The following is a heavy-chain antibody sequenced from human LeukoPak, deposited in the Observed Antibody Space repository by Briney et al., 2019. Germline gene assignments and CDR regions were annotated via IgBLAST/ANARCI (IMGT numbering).Heavy chain of an antibody. J-gene: IGHJ5*02. D-gene: IGHD3-10*01. CDR2: MNPNSGNT. CDR3: ARVGLLWFGEPFDP. V-gene: IGHV1-8*02. Sequence: ASVKVSCKASGYTFTSYDINWVRQATGQGLEWMGWMNPNSGNTGYAQKLQGRVTMTTDTSTSTAYMELRSLRSDDTAVYYCARVGLLWFGEPFDPWGQGTLVTVSS. CDR1: GYTFTSYD.